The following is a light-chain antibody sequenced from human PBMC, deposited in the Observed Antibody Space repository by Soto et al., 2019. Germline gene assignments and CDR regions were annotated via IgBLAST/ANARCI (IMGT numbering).Light chain of an antibody. Sequence: QSALTQPPSASGSPGQSVTISCTGTSSDVGAYNYVSWYQHHPGKAPKLMIYEVSKRPSGVPDRVSASKSGNTASLTVSGLQAEDEADYYCVSYAGSKNVFGTGTKLTVL. CDR2: EVS. CDR3: VSYAGSKNV. CDR1: SSDVGAYNY. V-gene: IGLV2-8*01. J-gene: IGLJ1*01.